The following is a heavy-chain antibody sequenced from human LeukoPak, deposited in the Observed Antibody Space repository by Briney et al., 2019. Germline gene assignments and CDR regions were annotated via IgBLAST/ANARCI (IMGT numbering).Heavy chain of an antibody. Sequence: SETLSLTCAVYGGSFSGYYWSWIRQPPGKGLEWIGSIYYSGSTYYNPSLKSRVTISVDTSKNQFSLKLSSVTAADTAVYYCARQSLNYDILTGYYYYMDVWGKGTTVTVSS. D-gene: IGHD3-9*01. CDR2: IYYSGST. V-gene: IGHV4-34*01. J-gene: IGHJ6*03. CDR3: ARQSLNYDILTGYYYYMDV. CDR1: GGSFSGYY.